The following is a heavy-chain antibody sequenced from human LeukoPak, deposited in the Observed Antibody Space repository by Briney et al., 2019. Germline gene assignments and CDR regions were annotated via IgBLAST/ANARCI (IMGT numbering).Heavy chain of an antibody. J-gene: IGHJ4*02. D-gene: IGHD3-10*01. V-gene: IGHV1-46*01. Sequence: GASVKVSCKASGYMFTSYYMHWVRQAPGQGLEWMGMINPSGGSASYAQKFQGRVTMTRDTSTSTVYMELSSLRSEDTAVYYCARAGVTLVRGVPIYFFDYWGQGTLVTVSS. CDR3: ARAGVTLVRGVPIYFFDY. CDR2: INPSGGSA. CDR1: GYMFTSYY.